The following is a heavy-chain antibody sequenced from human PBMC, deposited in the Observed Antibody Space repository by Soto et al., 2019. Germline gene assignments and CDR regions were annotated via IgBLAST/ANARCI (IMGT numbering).Heavy chain of an antibody. CDR1: GGSFSGYY. J-gene: IGHJ4*02. CDR3: ARGKTGTNYFDY. Sequence: SETLSLTCAVYGGSFSGYYWSWIRQPPGKGLEWIGEINHSGSTNYNPSLKSRVTISVDTSKNQFSLKLSSVTAADTAVYYCARGKTGTNYFDYWGQGTLVT. CDR2: INHSGST. D-gene: IGHD1-1*01. V-gene: IGHV4-34*01.